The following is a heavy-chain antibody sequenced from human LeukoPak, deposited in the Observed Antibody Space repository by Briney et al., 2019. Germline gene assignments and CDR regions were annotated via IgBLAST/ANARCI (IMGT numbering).Heavy chain of an antibody. CDR1: GGSISSGSYY. CDR3: ARVVVVAAYNWFDP. V-gene: IGHV4-61*02. CDR2: IYTSGST. J-gene: IGHJ5*02. D-gene: IGHD2-15*01. Sequence: PSQTLSLTCTVSGGSISSGSYYWSWTRQPAGKGLEWIGRIYTSGSTNYNPSLKSRVTISVDTSKNQFSLKLSSVTAADTAVYYCARVVVVAAYNWFDPWGQGTLVTVSS.